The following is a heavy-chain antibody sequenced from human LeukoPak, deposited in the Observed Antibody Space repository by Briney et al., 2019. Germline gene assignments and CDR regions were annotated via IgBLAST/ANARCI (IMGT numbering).Heavy chain of an antibody. V-gene: IGHV3-48*04. CDR3: TRDLMDYDVSTGLHHYYMDV. D-gene: IGHD3-9*01. CDR2: ISSSGDTI. CDR1: GFTFSAYH. J-gene: IGHJ6*02. Sequence: GGSLRLSCAASGFTFSAYHMNWVRQAPGKGLEWVSFISSSGDTIYYADSVKGRFTISRDNAKNSLYLQMNSLRAEDTAVYYCTRDLMDYDVSTGLHHYYMDVWGQGTTVTVSS.